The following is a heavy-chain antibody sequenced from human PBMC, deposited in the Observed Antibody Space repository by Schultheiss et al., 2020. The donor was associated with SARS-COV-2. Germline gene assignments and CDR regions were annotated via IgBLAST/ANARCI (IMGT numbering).Heavy chain of an antibody. D-gene: IGHD3-22*01. CDR2: IYYSGST. J-gene: IGHJ4*02. CDR3: ATDGERYDSSGYNRFGY. CDR1: GGSISSGGYY. V-gene: IGHV4-31*03. Sequence: SQTLSLTCTVSGGSISSGGYYWSWIRQHPGKGLEWIGYIYYSGSTYYNPSLKSRVTISVDKSKNQFSLKLSSVTAADTAVYYCATDGERYDSSGYNRFGYWGQGTQVTVSS.